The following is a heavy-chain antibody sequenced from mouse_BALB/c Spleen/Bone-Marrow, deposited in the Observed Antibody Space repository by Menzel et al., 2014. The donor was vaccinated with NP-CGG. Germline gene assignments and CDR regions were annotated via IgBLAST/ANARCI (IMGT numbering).Heavy chain of an antibody. CDR3: ARRVYYGSSFYWYFDV. Sequence: EVQLVESGPELVKPGASVKMSCKASGYTFTSYVMHWVKQKPGQGLEWIGYINPYNDGTKYNEKFKGKATLTSDKFSSTAYMELSSLTSEDSAVYYCARRVYYGSSFYWYFDVWGAGTTVTVSS. CDR1: GYTFTSYV. D-gene: IGHD1-1*01. V-gene: IGHV1-14*01. J-gene: IGHJ1*01. CDR2: INPYNDGT.